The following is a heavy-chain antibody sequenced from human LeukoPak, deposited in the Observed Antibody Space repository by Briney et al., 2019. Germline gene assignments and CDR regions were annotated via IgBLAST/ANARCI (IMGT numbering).Heavy chain of an antibody. Sequence: GGSLRLSCAASGFTFSSYSMNWVRQAPGKGLEWVSYISSSSSTIYYADSVKGRFTISRDNAKNSLYLQMNSLRAEDTAVYYCAKDKGGFDWLLDVDPYFDYWGQGTLVTVSS. V-gene: IGHV3-48*01. J-gene: IGHJ4*02. CDR1: GFTFSSYS. CDR2: ISSSSSTI. CDR3: AKDKGGFDWLLDVDPYFDY. D-gene: IGHD3-9*01.